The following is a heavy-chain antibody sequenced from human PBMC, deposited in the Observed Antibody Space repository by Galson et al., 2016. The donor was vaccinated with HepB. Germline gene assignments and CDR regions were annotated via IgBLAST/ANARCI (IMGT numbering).Heavy chain of an antibody. Sequence: SETLSLTCSVSGAVSGGSISFTDYYWTWIRQPPGKGLEWIGHRHHSLDTNYNPSFRGRATILIDTSKNQFSLHLSSVSAADTAIHYCARDSHYFDWGWEDWFDSWGQGTLVAVSS. D-gene: IGHD3-9*01. J-gene: IGHJ5*01. V-gene: IGHV4-61*08. CDR2: RHHSLDT. CDR1: GAVSGGSISFTDYY. CDR3: ARDSHYFDWGWEDWFDS.